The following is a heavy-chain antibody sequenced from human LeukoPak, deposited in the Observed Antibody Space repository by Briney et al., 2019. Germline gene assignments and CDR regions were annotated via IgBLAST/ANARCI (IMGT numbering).Heavy chain of an antibody. CDR3: ARQYCSSTSCYSWFDP. V-gene: IGHV5-51*01. J-gene: IGHJ5*02. D-gene: IGHD2-2*02. CDR1: GYTFTNYW. Sequence: GESLKISCKGSGYTFTNYWIGWVRQMPGKGLEWMGIIYPGDSDTRYSPSFQGQVTISADKSISTAYLQWSSLKASDTAMYYCARQYCSSTSCYSWFDPWGQGTLVTVSS. CDR2: IYPGDSDT.